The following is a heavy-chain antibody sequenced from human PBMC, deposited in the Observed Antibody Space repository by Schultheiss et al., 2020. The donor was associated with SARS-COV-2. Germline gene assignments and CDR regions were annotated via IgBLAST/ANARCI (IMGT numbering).Heavy chain of an antibody. Sequence: GGSLRLSCAASGFTFSDYYMSWIRQAPGKGLEWVSYISSSGSTIYYADSVKGRFTISRDNAKNSLYLQMNSLRAEDTAVYYCAKDDPTVNLDYWGQGTLVTVSS. J-gene: IGHJ4*02. CDR1: GFTFSDYY. CDR2: ISSSGSTI. CDR3: AKDDPTVNLDY. V-gene: IGHV3-11*01. D-gene: IGHD1-14*01.